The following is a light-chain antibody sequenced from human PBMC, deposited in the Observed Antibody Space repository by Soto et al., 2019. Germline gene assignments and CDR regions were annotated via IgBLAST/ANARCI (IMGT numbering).Light chain of an antibody. CDR1: SSDVGGYNY. CDR3: RSYTSSSTLVL. CDR2: DVS. V-gene: IGLV2-14*01. Sequence: QSALTQPASVSGSPGQSITISCTGTSSDVGGYNYVSWYQQHPGKAPKVMIYDVSNRPSGVSNRFSGSKSGNTASLTISGLQAEDEADYYCRSYTSSSTLVLFGGGTKLTVL. J-gene: IGLJ2*01.